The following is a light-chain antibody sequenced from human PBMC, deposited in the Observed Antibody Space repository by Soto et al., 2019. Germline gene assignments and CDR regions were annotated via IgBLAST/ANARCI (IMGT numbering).Light chain of an antibody. CDR3: SSYTSDITPYV. CDR2: AVT. V-gene: IGLV2-8*01. Sequence: QSALTQPPSASGSPGQSVAISCTGTSSDVGGQNYVSWYQQHPGKAPKLIIYAVTERPSGVPDRFSGSKSGNTASLTVSGLQTEDEADYYCSSYTSDITPYVFGTGTKVTVL. J-gene: IGLJ1*01. CDR1: SSDVGGQNY.